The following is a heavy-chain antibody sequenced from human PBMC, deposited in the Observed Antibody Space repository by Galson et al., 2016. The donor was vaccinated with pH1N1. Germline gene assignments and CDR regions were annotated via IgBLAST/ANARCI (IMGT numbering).Heavy chain of an antibody. V-gene: IGHV3-23*01. Sequence: SLRLSCAASGFTFSSYAINWVRQAPGKGLEWVSVISGNGGNPYYADAVKGRFTISRDNSKNTLYLQMNSLRAEDTAIYYCSKGGSLSLPHDAFDTWGQGTMVTVSS. CDR2: ISGNGGNP. J-gene: IGHJ3*02. CDR3: SKGGSLSLPHDAFDT. CDR1: GFTFSSYA.